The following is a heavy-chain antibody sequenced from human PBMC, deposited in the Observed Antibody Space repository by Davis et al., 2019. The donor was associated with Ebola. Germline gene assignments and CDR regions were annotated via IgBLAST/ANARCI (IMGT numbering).Heavy chain of an antibody. Sequence: GESLKISCAASGFTFSSYAMSWVRQAPGKGLGWVSAISGSGGSTYYADSVKGRSTISRDNSKNTLYLQMNSLRAEDTAVYYCAKDRGPITFGGVIANDYWGQGTLVTVSS. CDR3: AKDRGPITFGGVIANDY. J-gene: IGHJ4*02. CDR1: GFTFSSYA. V-gene: IGHV3-23*01. CDR2: ISGSGGST. D-gene: IGHD3-16*02.